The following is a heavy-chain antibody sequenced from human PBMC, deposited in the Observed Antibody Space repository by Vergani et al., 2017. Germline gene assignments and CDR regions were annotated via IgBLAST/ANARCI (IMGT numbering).Heavy chain of an antibody. D-gene: IGHD3-16*01. J-gene: IGHJ4*02. CDR2: IIPIFGTA. V-gene: IGHV1-69*01. CDR1: GGTFTTYS. CDR3: AGALGTTPTDYYLDY. Sequence: QVQLVQSGAEVKKPGSSVKVSCKASGGTFTTYSISWVRQSPGQGLEWMGGIIPIFGTAKYAQKFQGRVTITADGSTSTAYMELSSLSSEDTAVYYCAGALGTTPTDYYLDYWGQGTLVTVCS.